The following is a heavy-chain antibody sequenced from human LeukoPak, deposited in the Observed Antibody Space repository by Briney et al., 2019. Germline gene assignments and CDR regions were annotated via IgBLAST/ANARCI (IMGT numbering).Heavy chain of an antibody. CDR3: TTDQDYYDSSGPPY. V-gene: IGHV3-15*01. D-gene: IGHD3-22*01. CDR1: GFTFSNAW. J-gene: IGHJ4*02. Sequence: GGPLRLSCAASGFTFSNAWMSWVRQAPGKGLEWVGRIKSKTDGGTTDYAAPVKGRFTISRDDSKNTLYLQMNSLKTEDTAVYYCTTDQDYYDSSGPPYWGQGTLVTVSS. CDR2: IKSKTDGGTT.